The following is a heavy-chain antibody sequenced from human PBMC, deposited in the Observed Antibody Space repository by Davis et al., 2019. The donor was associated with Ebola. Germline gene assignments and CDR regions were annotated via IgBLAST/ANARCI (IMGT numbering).Heavy chain of an antibody. J-gene: IGHJ4*02. V-gene: IGHV4-39*07. Sequence: PSETLSLTCTVSGGSISSSSYYWGWIRQPPGKGLEWIGSIYYSGSTYYNPSLKSRVTISVDTSKNQYSLKLSSVTAADTAVYYCARGLDILTGWGGDYWGQGTLVTVSS. CDR1: GGSISSSSYY. CDR3: ARGLDILTGWGGDY. D-gene: IGHD3-9*01. CDR2: IYYSGST.